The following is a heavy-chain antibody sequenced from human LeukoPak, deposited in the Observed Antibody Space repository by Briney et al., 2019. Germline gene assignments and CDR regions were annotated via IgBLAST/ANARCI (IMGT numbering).Heavy chain of an antibody. CDR1: GYTFTSYG. V-gene: IGHV1-18*01. D-gene: IGHD3-22*01. Sequence: GASVKVSCKASGYTFTSYGISWVGQARGQGREWMGWISAYNGKTNYAQKVEGRVTMTTDTSTSTASMELRSLRSDDPPVYYCARGGGNYDSSGYYYGERYFDYWGQGTLVTVSS. CDR2: ISAYNGKT. CDR3: ARGGGNYDSSGYYYGERYFDY. J-gene: IGHJ4*02.